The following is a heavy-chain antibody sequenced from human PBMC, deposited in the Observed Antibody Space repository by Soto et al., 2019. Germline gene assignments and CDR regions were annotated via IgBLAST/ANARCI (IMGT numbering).Heavy chain of an antibody. J-gene: IGHJ6*03. CDR2: ISSSSSYI. CDR3: ARDGIVVVVAAPYYYYMDV. D-gene: IGHD2-15*01. CDR1: GFTFSSYS. V-gene: IGHV3-21*01. Sequence: GGSLRLSCAASGFTFSSYSMNWVRQAPGKGLEWVSSISSSSSYIYYADSVKGRFTISGDNAKNSLYLQMNSLRAEDTAVYYCARDGIVVVVAAPYYYYMDVWGKGTTVTVSS.